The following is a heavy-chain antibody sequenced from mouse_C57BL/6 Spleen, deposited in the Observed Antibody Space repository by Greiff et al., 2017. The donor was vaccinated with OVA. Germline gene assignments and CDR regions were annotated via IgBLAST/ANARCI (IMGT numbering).Heavy chain of an antibody. V-gene: IGHV1-74*01. CDR2: IHTSDSNT. J-gene: IGHJ1*03. D-gene: IGHD4-1*01. CDR1: GYTFTSYW. Sequence: VQLQQSGAELVKPGASVKVSCKASGYTFTSYWMHWVKQSPGKGLEWIGRIHTSDSNTNNNQKVKGKATCTVDTSSSTAYILISSLTSEDAAVYCCAIDWAWYFDVWGTGTTVTVSS. CDR3: AIDWAWYFDV.